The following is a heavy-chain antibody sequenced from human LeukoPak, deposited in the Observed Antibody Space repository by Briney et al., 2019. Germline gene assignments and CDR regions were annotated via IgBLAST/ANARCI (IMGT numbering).Heavy chain of an antibody. J-gene: IGHJ4*02. CDR1: GFTFSRYW. D-gene: IGHD1-26*01. V-gene: IGHV3-74*01. Sequence: PGGSLGLSCAASGFTFSRYWMHWVRQAPGKGLVWVPCIKSDGSSTSIADSAKGRFTISRDNAKNTVYLQMNSLRAEDTAVYYCVRDNRSYNFDYWGQGTLVTVSS. CDR2: IKSDGSST. CDR3: VRDNRSYNFDY.